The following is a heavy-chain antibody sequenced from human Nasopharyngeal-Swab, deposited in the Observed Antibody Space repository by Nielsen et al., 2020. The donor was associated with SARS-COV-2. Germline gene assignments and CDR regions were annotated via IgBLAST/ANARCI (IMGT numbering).Heavy chain of an antibody. J-gene: IGHJ4*02. CDR3: AKDPPIWSGYSSPFDY. Sequence: GSLKISCAASGFTFSSYAMSWVRQAPGKGLEWVSAISGSGGSTYYADSVKGRFTISRDNSKNTLYLQMNSLRAEDTAVYYCAKDPPIWSGYSSPFDYWGQGTLVTVSS. CDR2: ISGSGGST. CDR1: GFTFSSYA. D-gene: IGHD3-3*01. V-gene: IGHV3-23*01.